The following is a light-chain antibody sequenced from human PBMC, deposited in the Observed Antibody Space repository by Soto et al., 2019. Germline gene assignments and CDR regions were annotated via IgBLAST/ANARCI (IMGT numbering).Light chain of an antibody. CDR2: DVS. J-gene: IGLJ1*01. CDR1: SSDVGGYNY. V-gene: IGLV2-14*01. Sequence: QSALTQPASVSGSPGQSITISCTGTSSDVGGYNYVSWYQQHPGKAPKLMIYDVSNRPSGVSNRFSGSKSDNTASLTISGLQAEDEADYYCSSYTSSSTLYDFGTGTKVTVL. CDR3: SSYTSSSTLYD.